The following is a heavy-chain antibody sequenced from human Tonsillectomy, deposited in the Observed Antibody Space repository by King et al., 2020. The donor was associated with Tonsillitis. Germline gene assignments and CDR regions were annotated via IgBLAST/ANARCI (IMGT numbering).Heavy chain of an antibody. Sequence: VQLVESGGGVVQPGRSLRLSCAASGFTFNNYALHWVRQAPGKGLEWVAIISYDGSNEYYADSVKGRFTISRDNPKNTLYLKMNSLRAEDTAVYYCARDLLHNTMDSGPFDYWGQGTLVTVSS. V-gene: IGHV3-30-3*01. CDR1: GFTFNNYA. CDR3: ARDLLHNTMDSGPFDY. CDR2: ISYDGSNE. J-gene: IGHJ4*02. D-gene: IGHD5-18*01.